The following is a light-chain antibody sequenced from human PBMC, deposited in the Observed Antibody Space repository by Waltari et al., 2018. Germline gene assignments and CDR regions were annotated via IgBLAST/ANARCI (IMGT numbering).Light chain of an antibody. CDR3: GTWDSSLSGAV. J-gene: IGLJ7*01. CDR2: EDD. Sequence: QSVLTQPPSVSAAPGQRVTISCSGGSSNIGNNYVSWYRQFPGTAPKRLIYEDDGRPSGGPGRVSGSKSGTSATLDITGRQAGDEADYYCGTWDSSLSGAVFGGGTHLTVL. CDR1: SSNIGNNY. V-gene: IGLV1-51*02.